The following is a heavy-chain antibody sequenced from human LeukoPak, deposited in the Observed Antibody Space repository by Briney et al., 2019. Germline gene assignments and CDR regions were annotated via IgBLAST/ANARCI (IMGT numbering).Heavy chain of an antibody. J-gene: IGHJ4*02. CDR3: ARGRITMVRGVIIGALGYRY. CDR2: MNPNSGNT. CDR1: GYTFTSYD. Sequence: ASVKVSCKASGYTFTSYDINWVRQATGQGLEWRGWMNPNSGNTGYAQKFQGRVTMTRNTSISTAYMELSSLRSEDTAVYYCARGRITMVRGVIIGALGYRYWGQGTLVTVSS. V-gene: IGHV1-8*01. D-gene: IGHD3-10*01.